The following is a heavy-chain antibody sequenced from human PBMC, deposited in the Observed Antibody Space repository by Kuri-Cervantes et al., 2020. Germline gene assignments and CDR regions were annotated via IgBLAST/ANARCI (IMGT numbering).Heavy chain of an antibody. Sequence: SETLSLTCTVSGGSISSYYWSWIRQPPGKGLEWIGEINHSGSTNYNPSLKSRVTISVDTSKNQFSLKLSSVTAADTAVYYCAREDYGGNSGFAYWGQGTLVTVSS. D-gene: IGHD4-23*01. J-gene: IGHJ4*02. CDR2: INHSGST. V-gene: IGHV4-34*01. CDR1: GGSISSYY. CDR3: AREDYGGNSGFAY.